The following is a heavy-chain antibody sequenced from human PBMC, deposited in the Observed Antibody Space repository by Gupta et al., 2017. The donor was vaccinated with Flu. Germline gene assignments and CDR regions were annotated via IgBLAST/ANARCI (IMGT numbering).Heavy chain of an antibody. D-gene: IGHD2-21*01. Sequence: QVQLQESGPGLVKSSETLSLTCTVSGGSITSYYWSWIRQPPGRGLEWIGYISDSGTTNYNPSLKSRVTISVDTSKDQFSLRLNSVTAADTAVYYCARDEGVGYFDLWGRGTLVTVSS. CDR3: ARDEGVGYFDL. J-gene: IGHJ2*01. CDR2: ISDSGTT. CDR1: GGSITSYY. V-gene: IGHV4-59*01.